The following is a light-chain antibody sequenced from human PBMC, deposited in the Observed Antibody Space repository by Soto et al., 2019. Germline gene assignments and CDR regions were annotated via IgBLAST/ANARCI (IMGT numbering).Light chain of an antibody. CDR1: QSVGSN. Sequence: EIVMTQSPATLSVSPGERATLSCRASQSVGSNLAWYQQKPGQAPRPLIYGASTRATGIPARFSGSGSGTDFTLTISSLQSEDFAVYFCQQNNRWPHITFGQGTRLVIK. CDR2: GAS. V-gene: IGKV3-15*01. CDR3: QQNNRWPHIT. J-gene: IGKJ5*01.